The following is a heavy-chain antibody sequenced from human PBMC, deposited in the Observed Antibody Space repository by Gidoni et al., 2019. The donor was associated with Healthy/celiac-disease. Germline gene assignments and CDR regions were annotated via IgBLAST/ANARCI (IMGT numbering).Heavy chain of an antibody. CDR3: ARDTMTTVTSYGMDV. CDR2: ISYDGSNK. J-gene: IGHJ6*02. Sequence: QVPLVESGGGVVQPGRSLRLSCAASGFTFSRYGMHWFRQAPGKGMEWVAVISYDGSNKYYADSVKGRFTISRDNSKNTLYLQMNSLRAEDTAVYYCARDTMTTVTSYGMDVWGQGTTVTVSS. D-gene: IGHD4-4*01. V-gene: IGHV3-30*03. CDR1: GFTFSRYG.